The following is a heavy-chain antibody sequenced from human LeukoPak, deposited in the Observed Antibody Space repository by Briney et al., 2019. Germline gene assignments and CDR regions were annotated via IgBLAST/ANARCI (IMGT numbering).Heavy chain of an antibody. D-gene: IGHD3-10*02. CDR2: VSGGGGST. CDR1: GFTFASYA. V-gene: IGHV3-23*01. CDR3: ATYVRGDFDY. J-gene: IGHJ4*02. Sequence: GGSLRLSCGTSGFTFASYAMGWVRQAPRKGLEWVSTVSGGGGSTWYADSVKGRFTISRDNSKNTLYLQMNSLRAEDTAVYYCATYVRGDFDYWGQGTLVTVSS.